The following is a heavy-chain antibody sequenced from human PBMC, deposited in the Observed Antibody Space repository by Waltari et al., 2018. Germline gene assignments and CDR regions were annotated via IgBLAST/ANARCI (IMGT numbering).Heavy chain of an antibody. Sequence: EVKLVESGGGLVKPGGSLRLLCAASGFTFSSYSIHWVRQAPGKGLEWVSSISSSAGYIYYADSVKGRFTVSRDNANNSLYLQMNSLRAEDTAVYYCARDTYYDSSGYKRIDFWGQGTLVTVSS. V-gene: IGHV3-21*01. CDR3: ARDTYYDSSGYKRIDF. D-gene: IGHD3-22*01. CDR2: ISSSAGYI. CDR1: GFTFSSYS. J-gene: IGHJ4*02.